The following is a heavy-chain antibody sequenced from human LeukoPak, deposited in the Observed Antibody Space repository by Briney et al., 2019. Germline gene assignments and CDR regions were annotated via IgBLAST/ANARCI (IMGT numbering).Heavy chain of an antibody. D-gene: IGHD3-10*01. CDR1: GFTFSTYA. V-gene: IGHV3-23*01. CDR2: ISSSGDST. CDR3: AKGRYGSGSYSIDY. J-gene: IGHJ4*02. Sequence: PGGSLRLSCAASGFTFSTYAMSWVRQAPGRGWEWVSGISSSGDSTFYADSVKGRFTISRDNSKNTLYLQMNSLIAEDRAVYYCAKGRYGSGSYSIDYWGQGTLVTVSS.